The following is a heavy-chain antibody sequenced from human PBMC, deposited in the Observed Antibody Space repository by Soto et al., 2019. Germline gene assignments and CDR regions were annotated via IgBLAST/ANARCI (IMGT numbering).Heavy chain of an antibody. V-gene: IGHV1-18*01. D-gene: IGHD3-16*02. CDR3: AKDPRSTHDYIWGSYRYDY. CDR2: ISAYNGNT. CDR1: GYAFTSYV. Sequence: ASVKGSCKASGYAFTSYVISWVLQAPGQGLEWMGWISAYNGNTNYAQKLQGRVTMTTDTSTSTAYMELRSLRSDDTAVYYCAKDPRSTHDYIWGSYRYDYWGQGTLVTVSS. J-gene: IGHJ4*02.